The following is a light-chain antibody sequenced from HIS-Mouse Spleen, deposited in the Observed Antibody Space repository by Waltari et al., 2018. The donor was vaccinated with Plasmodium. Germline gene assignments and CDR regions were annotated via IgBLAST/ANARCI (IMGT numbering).Light chain of an antibody. CDR3: QQYNNWSFT. Sequence: ERVMTQSQATLSVSPGERATLSCRASQRVSSNLAWYQQKHGQAPRLLIYGSSTRATGIPARFSGSGSGTEFTLTISSLQSEDFAVSSCQQYNNWSFTFGPGTKVDIK. V-gene: IGKV3-15*01. J-gene: IGKJ3*01. CDR2: GSS. CDR1: QRVSSN.